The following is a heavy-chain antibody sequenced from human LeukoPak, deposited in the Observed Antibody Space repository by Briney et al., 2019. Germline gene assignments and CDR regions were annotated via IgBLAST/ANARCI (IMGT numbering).Heavy chain of an antibody. CDR3: ATPIAYFDY. CDR2: INPNSGDT. Sequence: GASVKVSCKAFGYTFTDYHMHWVRQAPGQGLEWMGWINPNSGDTNYAQKFQGRVTMTRDTTISTAYMELSRLRSDDTAVFYCATPIAYFDYWGQGTPVTLPS. CDR1: GYTFTDYH. D-gene: IGHD2-21*01. J-gene: IGHJ4*01. V-gene: IGHV1-2*02.